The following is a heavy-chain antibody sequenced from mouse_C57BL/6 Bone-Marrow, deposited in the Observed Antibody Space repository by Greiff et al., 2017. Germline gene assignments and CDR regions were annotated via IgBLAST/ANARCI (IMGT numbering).Heavy chain of an antibody. V-gene: IGHV1-53*01. Sequence: VQLQQPGTELVKPGASVKLSCKASGYTFTSSWMHWVKQRPGQGLEWIGNINPSNGGTNYNEKFKSKATLTVDKSSSTAYMQLSSLTSEDAAVYDGARGDFLFQYCGSLAMDYWGQGTSVTVAS. CDR2: INPSNGGT. D-gene: IGHD1-1*01. CDR3: ARGDFLFQYCGSLAMDY. CDR1: GYTFTSSW. J-gene: IGHJ4*01.